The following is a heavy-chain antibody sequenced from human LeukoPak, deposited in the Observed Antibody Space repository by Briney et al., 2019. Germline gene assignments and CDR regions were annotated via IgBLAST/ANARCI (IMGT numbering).Heavy chain of an antibody. Sequence: KDSETLSLTCAVSGGSISSGGYSWSWIRQPPGKGLEWIGSIYYSGSTYYNSALNSRLTISVDTSKNQFSLNLASVTAADTAVYYCASHRHNGGHHFWGQGTLVTVSS. D-gene: IGHD3-16*01. CDR3: ASHRHNGGHHF. J-gene: IGHJ4*02. CDR1: GGSISSGGYS. CDR2: IYYSGST. V-gene: IGHV4-30-2*03.